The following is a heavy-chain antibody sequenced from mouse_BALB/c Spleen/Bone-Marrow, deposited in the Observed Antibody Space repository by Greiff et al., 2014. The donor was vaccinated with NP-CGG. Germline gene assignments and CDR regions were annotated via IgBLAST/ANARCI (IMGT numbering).Heavy chain of an antibody. CDR2: ISYSGST. CDR3: ARENYVSSPWFAY. D-gene: IGHD1-1*01. Sequence: VQLKESGPGLVKPSQSLSLTCTVTGYSITSDYAWNWIRQFPGNKLEWMGYISYSGSTGYNPSLKSRISITRDTSKNQFFLQLNSVTTEDTAIYYCARENYVSSPWFAYWDQGTLVTVSA. J-gene: IGHJ3*01. V-gene: IGHV3-2*02. CDR1: GYSITSDYA.